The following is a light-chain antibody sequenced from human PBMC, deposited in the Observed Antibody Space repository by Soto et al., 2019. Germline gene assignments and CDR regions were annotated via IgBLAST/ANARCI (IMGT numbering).Light chain of an antibody. CDR2: GAS. CDR1: QSVRTNY. Sequence: EIVLTQSPGTLSLSPGERATLPCRASQSVRTNYLAWYQQKPGQAPRLLIYGASNRATGIPDRFSGSGSGTAFTLTISRIETEDFAVYYCQKYGSSGTFGQGTKVEIK. V-gene: IGKV3-20*01. CDR3: QKYGSSGT. J-gene: IGKJ1*01.